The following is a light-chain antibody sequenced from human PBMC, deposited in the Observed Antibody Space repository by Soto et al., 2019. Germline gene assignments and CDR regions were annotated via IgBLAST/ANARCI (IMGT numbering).Light chain of an antibody. CDR2: DAS. CDR3: QQYQSYWT. CDR1: QSISRW. Sequence: DIHITQSPSTLSTSVVYRFTITCRASQSISRWLAWYQQKPGEAPKLLIYDASSLQSGVPSRFSGSGSGTEFTLIISSLQPDDFATYYCQQYQSYWTFGQGTKVDIK. J-gene: IGKJ1*01. V-gene: IGKV1-5*01.